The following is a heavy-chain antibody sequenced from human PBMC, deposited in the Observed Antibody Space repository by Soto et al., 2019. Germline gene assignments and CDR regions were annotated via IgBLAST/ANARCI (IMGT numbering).Heavy chain of an antibody. D-gene: IGHD6-19*01. CDR3: ARESRIAVAGTTYYYYALDV. CDR2: IYSGGST. CDR1: GLIVFDNY. Sequence: EVQLVESGGGLIQPGGSLRLSCAASGLIVFDNYMSWVRQAPGKGLEWVSVIYSGGSTYYADAVKGRFTISRDISKNTLYLQIESLRAEDTAIYYCARESRIAVAGTTYYYYALDVWGQGTTVTVSS. V-gene: IGHV3-53*01. J-gene: IGHJ6*02.